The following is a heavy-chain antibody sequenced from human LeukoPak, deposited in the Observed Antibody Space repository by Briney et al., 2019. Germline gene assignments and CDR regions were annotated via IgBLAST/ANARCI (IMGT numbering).Heavy chain of an antibody. CDR1: GFTFSSYA. D-gene: IGHD6-13*01. CDR3: AKDRVVGSSWYYFDY. J-gene: IGHJ4*02. CDR2: ISGSGGST. V-gene: IGHV3-23*01. Sequence: PGGSLRLSCAASGFTFSSYAMSWVRQAPGKGLEWVSAISGSGGSTYYADSVKGRFTISRDNSKNTLYLQVNSLRAEDTAVYYCAKDRVVGSSWYYFDYWGQGTLVTVSS.